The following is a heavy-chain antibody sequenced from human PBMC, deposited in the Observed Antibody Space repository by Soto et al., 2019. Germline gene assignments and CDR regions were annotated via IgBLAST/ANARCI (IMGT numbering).Heavy chain of an antibody. CDR1: GGSISSYY. CDR2: IYYSGST. D-gene: IGHD6-6*01. CDR3: ARSGIAARFHDYYYYYTDV. Sequence: SETLSLTCTVSGGSISSYYWSWIRQPPGKGLEWIGYIYYSGSTNYNPSLKSRVTISVDTSKNQFSLKLSSVTAADTAVYYCARSGIAARFHDYYYYYTDVWGKGTTVTLSS. V-gene: IGHV4-59*08. J-gene: IGHJ6*03.